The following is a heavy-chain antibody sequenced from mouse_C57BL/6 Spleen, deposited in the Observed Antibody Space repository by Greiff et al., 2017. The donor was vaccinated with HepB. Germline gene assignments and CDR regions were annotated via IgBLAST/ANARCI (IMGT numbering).Heavy chain of an antibody. D-gene: IGHD2-3*01. Sequence: VQLQQPGAELVKPGASVKMSCKASGYTFTSYWITWVKQRPGQGLEWIGDIYPGSGSTNYNEKFKSKATLTVDTSSSTAYMQLSSLTSEDSAVYYCARSGDGYYDAMDYWGQGTSVTVSS. CDR2: IYPGSGST. CDR3: ARSGDGYYDAMDY. J-gene: IGHJ4*01. CDR1: GYTFTSYW. V-gene: IGHV1-55*01.